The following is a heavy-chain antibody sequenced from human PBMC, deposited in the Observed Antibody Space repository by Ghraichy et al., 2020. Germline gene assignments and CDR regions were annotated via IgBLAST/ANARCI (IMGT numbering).Heavy chain of an antibody. Sequence: SETLSLTCTVSGYSMRSGYYWGWIRQPPGKGLEWIAMIFHTGTTYSNPSLKSRVTISIDTSNNQVSLRVHSVTAADTAVYYCAELDTQRFVLSPFALWGRGILVTVSS. CDR2: IFHTGTT. D-gene: IGHD3-3*01. CDR1: GYSMRSGYY. CDR3: AELDTQRFVLSPFAL. V-gene: IGHV4-38-2*02. J-gene: IGHJ4*02.